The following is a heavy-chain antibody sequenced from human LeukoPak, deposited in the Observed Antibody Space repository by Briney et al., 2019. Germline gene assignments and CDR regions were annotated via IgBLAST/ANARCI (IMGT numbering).Heavy chain of an antibody. CDR3: AREPMDGMDV. J-gene: IGHJ6*02. Sequence: PSQTLSLTCTVSGGSISSGSYYWSWIRQPAGKGLEWIGRIYTSGSTNYNPSLKSRVTISVDTSKNQFSLKLSSVTAADTAVHYCAREPMDGMDVWGQGTTVTVSS. CDR2: IYTSGST. V-gene: IGHV4-61*02. CDR1: GGSISSGSYY. D-gene: IGHD2-8*01.